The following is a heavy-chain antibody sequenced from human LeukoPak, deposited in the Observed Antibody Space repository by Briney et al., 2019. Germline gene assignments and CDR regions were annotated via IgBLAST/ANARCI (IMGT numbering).Heavy chain of an antibody. Sequence: GGSLRLSCAASGFTVSSNYMSWVRQAPGKGLEWVSVIYSGGSTYYADSVKGRFTISRDNSKNTLYLQMNSLRAEDMAVYYCARVGPIAARPFWGQGTLVTVSS. D-gene: IGHD6-6*01. V-gene: IGHV3-53*01. J-gene: IGHJ4*02. CDR2: IYSGGST. CDR3: ARVGPIAARPF. CDR1: GFTVSSNY.